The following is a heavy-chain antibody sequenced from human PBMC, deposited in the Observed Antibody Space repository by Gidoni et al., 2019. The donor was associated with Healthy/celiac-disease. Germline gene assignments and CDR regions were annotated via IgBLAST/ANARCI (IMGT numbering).Heavy chain of an antibody. Sequence: QLQLQESGPGLVKPSETLSLTCTVSGGSISSSSYYWGWIRQPPGKGLEWIGSIYYSGSTYYSPSLKSRVTISVDTSKNQFSLRLSSVTAADTAVYYCARHRRIVVVPAAPLGFYYWGQGTLVTVSS. CDR3: ARHRRIVVVPAAPLGFYY. CDR1: GGSISSSSYY. D-gene: IGHD2-2*01. CDR2: IYYSGST. V-gene: IGHV4-39*01. J-gene: IGHJ4*02.